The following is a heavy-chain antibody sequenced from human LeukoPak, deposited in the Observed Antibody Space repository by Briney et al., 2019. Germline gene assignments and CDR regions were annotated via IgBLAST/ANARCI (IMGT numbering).Heavy chain of an antibody. D-gene: IGHD3-10*01. Sequence: SETLSLTCTVSGGSISSSSYYWGWIRQPPGKGLEWIGSIYYSGSTYYNPSLKSRVTISVDTSKNQFSLKLSSVTAADTAVYYCARDVVWFGELFPDYWGQGTLVTVSS. CDR1: GGSISSSSYY. CDR2: IYYSGST. J-gene: IGHJ4*02. V-gene: IGHV4-39*07. CDR3: ARDVVWFGELFPDY.